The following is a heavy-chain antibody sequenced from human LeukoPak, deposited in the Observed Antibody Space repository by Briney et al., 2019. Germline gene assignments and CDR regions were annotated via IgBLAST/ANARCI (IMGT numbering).Heavy chain of an antibody. V-gene: IGHV3-21*01. CDR2: ISSSSSYI. CDR1: GFTFSSYS. J-gene: IGHJ4*02. D-gene: IGHD4-17*01. CDR3: ARDLVYGDYEEYYFDY. Sequence: GGSLRLSCAASGFTFSSYSMNWVRQAPGKGLEWVSSISSSSSYIYYAGSVKGRFTISRDNAKNSLYLQMNSLRAEDTAVYYCARDLVYGDYEEYYFDYWGQGTLVTVSS.